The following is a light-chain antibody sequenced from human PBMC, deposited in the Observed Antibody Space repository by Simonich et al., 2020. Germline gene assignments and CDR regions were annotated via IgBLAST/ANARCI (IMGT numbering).Light chain of an antibody. CDR2: KDS. J-gene: IGLJ2*01. CDR3: QSADSSGTYKVV. Sequence: SYELTQPPSVSVSPGQTARITCSGDALPKQNAYWYQQKPGQAPVLVIYKDSGGPSGIPERFSGSSSGTTVTLTISGVQAEDEADYYCQSADSSGTYKVVFGGGTKLTVL. CDR1: ALPKQN. V-gene: IGLV3-25*03.